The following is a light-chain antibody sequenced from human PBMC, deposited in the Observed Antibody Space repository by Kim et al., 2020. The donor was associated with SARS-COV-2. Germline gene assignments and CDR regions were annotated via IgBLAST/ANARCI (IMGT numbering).Light chain of an antibody. J-gene: IGKJ2*01. CDR2: AAS. CDR1: QGISSY. V-gene: IGKV1-9*01. CDR3: QQLNSYPYT. Sequence: DIQLTQSPSFLSASVGDRVTITCRASQGISSYLAWYQQKPGKAPKLLIYAASTLQSGVPSSFSGSGSGTEFTLTISSLQPEDCATYYCQQLNSYPYTFGQGTKLEI.